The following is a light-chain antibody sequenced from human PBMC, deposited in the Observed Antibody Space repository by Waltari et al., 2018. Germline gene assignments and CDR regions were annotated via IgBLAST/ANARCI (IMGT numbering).Light chain of an antibody. V-gene: IGKV3-11*01. CDR1: QSFGRS. Sequence: EIVLPQSPATLSLSPGHLATLSCRASQSFGRSLGWYQPKVGQAPSLLIFDASNRATGVPARFSGSGSGIEFTLTISRLEPDDFAVYYCQLRSNRPPYAFGQGTKLEMK. CDR3: QLRSNRPPYA. J-gene: IGKJ2*01. CDR2: DAS.